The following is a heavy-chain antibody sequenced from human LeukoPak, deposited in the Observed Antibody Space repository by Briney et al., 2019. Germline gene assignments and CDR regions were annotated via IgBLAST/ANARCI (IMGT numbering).Heavy chain of an antibody. CDR1: GFTFSSYS. CDR3: ARERTYGPPPDAFDI. Sequence: PGGSLRLSCAASGFTFSSYSMNWVHQAPGKGLEWVSYISSSSSTIYYADSVKGRFTISRDNAKNSLYLQMNSLRAEDTAVYYCARERTYGPPPDAFDIWGQGTMVTVSS. V-gene: IGHV3-48*04. J-gene: IGHJ3*02. D-gene: IGHD3-10*01. CDR2: ISSSSSTI.